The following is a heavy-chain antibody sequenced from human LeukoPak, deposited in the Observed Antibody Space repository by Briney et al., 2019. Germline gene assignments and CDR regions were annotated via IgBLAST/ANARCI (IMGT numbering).Heavy chain of an antibody. CDR3: AKVLDVDTAMVTDLDAFDI. V-gene: IGHV3-30*18. J-gene: IGHJ3*02. CDR2: ISYDGSNK. D-gene: IGHD5-18*01. CDR1: GFTVNSYY. Sequence: GGSLRLSCAASGFTVNSYYMGWVRQAPGKGLEWVAVISYDGSNKYYADSVKGRFTISRDNSKNTLYLQMNSLRAEDTAVYYCAKVLDVDTAMVTDLDAFDIWGQGTMVTVSS.